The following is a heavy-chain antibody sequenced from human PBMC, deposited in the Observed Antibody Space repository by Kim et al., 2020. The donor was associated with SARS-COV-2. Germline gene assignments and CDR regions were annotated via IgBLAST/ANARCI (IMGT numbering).Heavy chain of an antibody. Sequence: GESLKISCKGSGYSFTSYWIGWVRQKPGKGLEWMGIIYAGDSDTRYSPSFQGQVTISADKSMSTAYLHWSSLEASDTAIYFSCRSDYGDYGGQYWGQGTLVTVSS. V-gene: IGHV5-51*01. J-gene: IGHJ4*02. CDR1: GYSFTSYW. CDR2: IYAGDSDT. CDR3: CRSDYGDYGGQY. D-gene: IGHD4-17*01.